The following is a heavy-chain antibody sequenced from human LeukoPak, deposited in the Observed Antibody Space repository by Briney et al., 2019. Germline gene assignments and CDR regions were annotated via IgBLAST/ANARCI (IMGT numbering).Heavy chain of an antibody. CDR1: GGSISSSSYY. Sequence: PSETLSLTCTVSGGSISSSSYYWGWIRQPPGKGLEWIGSIYYSGSTYYNPSPKSRVTISVDTSKNQFSLKLSSVTAADTAVYYCAWGPDDAFDIWGQGTMVTVSS. CDR3: AWGPDDAFDI. D-gene: IGHD3-16*01. CDR2: IYYSGST. J-gene: IGHJ3*02. V-gene: IGHV4-39*01.